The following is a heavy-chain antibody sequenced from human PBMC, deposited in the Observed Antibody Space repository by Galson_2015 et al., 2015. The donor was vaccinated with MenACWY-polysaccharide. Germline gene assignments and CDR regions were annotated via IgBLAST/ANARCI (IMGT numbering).Heavy chain of an antibody. CDR3: ATGAGVVGDS. CDR2: TTASSGNA. CDR1: GYTFTSRD. Sequence: SVKVSCKASGYTFTSRDINWVRQAAGQGLECMGWTTASSGNAVYAQKFQARVTLTRDTSTSTVYMELSSLRSEDTGVYYCATGAGVVGDSLGQGTLVTVSS. J-gene: IGHJ4*02. D-gene: IGHD2-15*01. V-gene: IGHV1-8*01.